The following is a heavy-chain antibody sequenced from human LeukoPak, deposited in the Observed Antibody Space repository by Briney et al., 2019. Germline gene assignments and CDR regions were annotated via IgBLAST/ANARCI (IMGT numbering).Heavy chain of an antibody. J-gene: IGHJ4*02. V-gene: IGHV1-2*06. D-gene: IGHD2-15*01. Sequence: ASVKVSCKASGYTFTGYYMHWVRQAPGQGLVWMGRINPNSGGTNYAQKFQGRVTMTRDTSISTAYMELSRLRSDDTAVYYCAREASYCSGGSCYPPFDYWGQGTLVTVSS. CDR2: INPNSGGT. CDR3: AREASYCSGGSCYPPFDY. CDR1: GYTFTGYY.